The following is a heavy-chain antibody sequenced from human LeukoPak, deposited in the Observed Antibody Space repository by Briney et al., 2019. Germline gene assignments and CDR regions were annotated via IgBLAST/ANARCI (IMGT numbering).Heavy chain of an antibody. J-gene: IGHJ4*02. Sequence: PSETLSLTCTVSGGSISSSSYYWGWIRQPPGKGLEWIGSIYYSGSTYYNPSLKSRVTISVDTSKNQFSLKLSSVTAADTAVYYCAINGDYFGYWGQGTLVTVSS. CDR1: GGSISSSSYY. V-gene: IGHV4-39*07. CDR3: AINGDYFGY. D-gene: IGHD4-17*01. CDR2: IYYSGST.